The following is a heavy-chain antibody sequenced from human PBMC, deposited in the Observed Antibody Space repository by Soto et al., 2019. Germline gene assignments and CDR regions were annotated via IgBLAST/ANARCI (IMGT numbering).Heavy chain of an antibody. J-gene: IGHJ6*02. CDR2: IYPGDSDT. Sequence: GESLKISCKGSGYRFTSYWIGWVRQMPGKGLEWMGIIYPGDSDTRYSPSFQGQVTISADKSISTAYLQWSSLKASDTAMYYCARDGYNYNSYYYYGMDVWGQGTTVTVSS. D-gene: IGHD5-12*01. CDR1: GYRFTSYW. CDR3: ARDGYNYNSYYYYGMDV. V-gene: IGHV5-51*01.